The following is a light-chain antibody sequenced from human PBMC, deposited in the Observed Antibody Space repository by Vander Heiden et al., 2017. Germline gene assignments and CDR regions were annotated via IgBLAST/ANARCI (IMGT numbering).Light chain of an antibody. CDR1: KSVLYSSNNKNY. V-gene: IGKV4-1*01. J-gene: IGKJ1*01. CDR3: QQHYSTPRT. Sequence: DIVMTQSPDSLSVSLGERATINCKSSKSVLYSSNNKNYLAWYQQKPGQPPKLLIYWASTRESGVPDRFSGSGSGTDFTLTISSLQAEDVAVYYCQQHYSTPRTFGQGTKVEIK. CDR2: WAS.